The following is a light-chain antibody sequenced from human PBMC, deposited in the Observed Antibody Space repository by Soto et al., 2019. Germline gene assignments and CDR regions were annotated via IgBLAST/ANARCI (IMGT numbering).Light chain of an antibody. V-gene: IGKV1-5*01. Sequence: DIQMTLSPSTLSASVGEGVTITCRASQSISSWLAWYQQKPGKAPKLLIYDASSLESGVPSRFSGSGSGTEFTLTISSLQPDDFATYYCQQYNSYSFGQGTKVDLK. CDR3: QQYNSYS. CDR2: DAS. CDR1: QSISSW. J-gene: IGKJ1*01.